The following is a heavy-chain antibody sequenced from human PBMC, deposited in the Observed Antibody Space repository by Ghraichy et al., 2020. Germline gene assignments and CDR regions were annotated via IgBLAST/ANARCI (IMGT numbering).Heavy chain of an antibody. Sequence: GGSLRLSCAASGFTFDDYAMHWVRQAPGKGLEWVSGISWNSGSIGYADSVKGRFTISRDNAKNSLYLQMNSLRAEDTALYYCAKSGGWFRELLYSYFDYWGQGTLVTVSS. J-gene: IGHJ4*02. CDR2: ISWNSGSI. CDR3: AKSGGWFRELLYSYFDY. CDR1: GFTFDDYA. D-gene: IGHD3-10*01. V-gene: IGHV3-9*01.